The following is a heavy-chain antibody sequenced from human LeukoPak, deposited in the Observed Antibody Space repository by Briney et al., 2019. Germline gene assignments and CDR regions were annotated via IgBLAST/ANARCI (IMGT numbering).Heavy chain of an antibody. CDR3: AREDWGRFGELSWFDP. Sequence: GASVKVSRKASGYTFTSYDINWVRQATGQGLEWMGWMNPNSGNTGYAQKFQGRVTITRNTSISTAFMELSSLRSEDTAVYYCAREDWGRFGELSWFDPWGQGTLVTVSS. D-gene: IGHD3-10*01. CDR2: MNPNSGNT. CDR1: GYTFTSYD. V-gene: IGHV1-8*03. J-gene: IGHJ5*02.